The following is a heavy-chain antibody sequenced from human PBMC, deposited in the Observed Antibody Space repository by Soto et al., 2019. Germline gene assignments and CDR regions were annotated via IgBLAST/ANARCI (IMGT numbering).Heavy chain of an antibody. D-gene: IGHD1-1*01. CDR3: AGGSEGTYNHFDY. J-gene: IGHJ4*02. CDR1: GGTFSSYT. V-gene: IGHV1-69*01. CDR2: IIPVLGTA. Sequence: QVQLVQSGAEVKKPGSSVRVSCKASGGTFSSYTITWVRQAPGQGLEWMGGIIPVLGTANYAQKFQGRVTITSGESTSTGYMGLRSLRSEDTAVYYCAGGSEGTYNHFDYWGQGTLVTVSS.